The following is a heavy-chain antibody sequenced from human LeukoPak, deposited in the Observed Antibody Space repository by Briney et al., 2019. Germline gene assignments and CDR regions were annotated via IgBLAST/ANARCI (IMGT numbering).Heavy chain of an antibody. D-gene: IGHD3-9*01. CDR1: GFTFSRYR. Sequence: PGGSVRISCAASGFTFSRYRMKWVRQDPGKGLEWVSSISSSSSYIYYADSVKGRFTISRDNAKNSLYLQMNSLRPEDTAVYYCAKGLTNLGDDWGQGTLVTVSS. CDR3: AKGLTNLGDD. CDR2: ISSSSSYI. J-gene: IGHJ4*02. V-gene: IGHV3-21*04.